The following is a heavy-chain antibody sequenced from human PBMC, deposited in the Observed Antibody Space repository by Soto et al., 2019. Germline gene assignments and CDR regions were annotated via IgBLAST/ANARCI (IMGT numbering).Heavy chain of an antibody. CDR1: GGSISSSSYS. V-gene: IGHV4-30-4*08. D-gene: IGHD2-15*01. Sequence: SETLSLTCIVSGGSISSSSYSWAWIRQPPGKGLEWIGYLYYSGSTYYNPSLKSRVTISADTSKNQFSLKLSSVTAADTAVYYCASRGTTTYCSGGSCYARGFDYWGQGTLVTVSS. CDR3: ASRGTTTYCSGGSCYARGFDY. J-gene: IGHJ4*02. CDR2: LYYSGST.